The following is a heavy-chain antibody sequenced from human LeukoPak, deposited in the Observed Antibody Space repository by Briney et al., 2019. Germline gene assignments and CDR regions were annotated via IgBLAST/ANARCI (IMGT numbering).Heavy chain of an antibody. J-gene: IGHJ5*02. CDR1: GGSIRSLGYS. CDR3: ARSVSAYAGRGWFDP. CDR2: MYYTGTT. D-gene: IGHD5-12*01. V-gene: IGHV4-39*07. Sequence: SETLSLTCSVSGGSIRSLGYSRGWIRQPPGKGLEWIASMYYTGTTYYNPSLKSRVTMSVDTSKNQFSLNLTSVTAADMAVFYCARSVSAYAGRGWFDPWGQGTLVTVSS.